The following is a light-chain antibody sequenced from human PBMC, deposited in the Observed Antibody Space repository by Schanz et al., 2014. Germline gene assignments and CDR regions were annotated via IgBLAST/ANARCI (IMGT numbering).Light chain of an antibody. J-gene: IGKJ4*01. CDR3: QQAKSFPLT. V-gene: IGKV1-5*01. CDR2: EVS. CDR1: QSISSW. Sequence: DIQMTQSPSTLSASVGDRVTITCRASQSISSWLAWYQQKPGKAPKVLMYEVSSLESGVPSRFSGSGSGTNFALTISSLQPEDFATYYCQQAKSFPLTFGGGTKVEIK.